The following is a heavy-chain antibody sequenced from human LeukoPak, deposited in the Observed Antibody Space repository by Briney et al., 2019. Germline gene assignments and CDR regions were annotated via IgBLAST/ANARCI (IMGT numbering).Heavy chain of an antibody. Sequence: GGSLRLSCVASGFTVSSNYMSWVRQAPGKGLEWVSVIYSGGSTYYADSVKGRFTISRDNSKNTLYLQMNSLRAEDTAVYYCARDSSGYKYYFDYWGQGTLVTVSS. CDR3: ARDSSGYKYYFDY. CDR2: IYSGGST. CDR1: GFTVSSNY. D-gene: IGHD3-22*01. V-gene: IGHV3-66*01. J-gene: IGHJ4*02.